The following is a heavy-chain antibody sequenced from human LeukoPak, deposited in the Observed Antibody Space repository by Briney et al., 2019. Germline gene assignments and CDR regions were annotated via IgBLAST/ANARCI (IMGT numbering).Heavy chain of an antibody. CDR3: ARGGVYTGMDA. CDR1: GGSINVGGYS. V-gene: IGHV4-30-2*01. D-gene: IGHD2-2*02. J-gene: IGHJ6*02. Sequence: PSQTLSLTCGVSGGSINVGGYSWNWIRQPPGKGLEWIGNIFHSGVTYYKPSLGSRVAISLDRSKNQVSLNVTSVTAADMAVYYCARGGVYTGMDAWGQGTTVIVSS. CDR2: IFHSGVT.